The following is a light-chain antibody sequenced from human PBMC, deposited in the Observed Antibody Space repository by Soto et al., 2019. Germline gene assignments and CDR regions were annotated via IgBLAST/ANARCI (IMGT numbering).Light chain of an antibody. CDR2: LNSDGSH. CDR1: SGHSSYA. J-gene: IGLJ3*02. V-gene: IGLV4-69*01. CDR3: QTWGTGIWV. Sequence: QSVLTQSPSASASLGASVKLTCPLSSGHSSYAIAWHQQQPEKGPRYLMKLNSDGSHSKGDGIPDRFSGSSSGAERYLTISGLQSEDEADYYCQTWGTGIWVFGGGTQLTVL.